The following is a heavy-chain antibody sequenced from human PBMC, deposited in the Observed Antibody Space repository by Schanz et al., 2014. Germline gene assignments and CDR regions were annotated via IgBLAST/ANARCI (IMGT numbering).Heavy chain of an antibody. V-gene: IGHV3-7*01. CDR3: TRDRRSRVDDMDV. D-gene: IGHD3-10*01. CDR1: GFTFSGYW. J-gene: IGHJ6*02. CDR2: ISQDGTEK. Sequence: EVQLVESGGGLVQPGGSLRLSCAASGFTFSGYWMTWVRQSPGKGLEWVATISQDGTEKYYVDSVKGRFTISRDNAKKPLLVQMNMLGADEAANYYGTRDRRSRVDDMDVWGQGTTVTVSS.